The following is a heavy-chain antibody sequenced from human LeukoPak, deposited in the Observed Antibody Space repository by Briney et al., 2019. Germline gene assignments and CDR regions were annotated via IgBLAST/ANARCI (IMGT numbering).Heavy chain of an antibody. CDR3: ARASSIAARPHFDY. J-gene: IGHJ4*02. CDR1: GGSIGSYY. D-gene: IGHD6-6*01. Sequence: SETLSLTCTVSGGSIGSYYWSWIRQPPGKGLEWIGYIYYSGSTNYNPSLKSRVTISVDTSKNQFSLKLSSVTAADTAVYYCARASSIAARPHFDYWGQGTLVTVSS. CDR2: IYYSGST. V-gene: IGHV4-59*01.